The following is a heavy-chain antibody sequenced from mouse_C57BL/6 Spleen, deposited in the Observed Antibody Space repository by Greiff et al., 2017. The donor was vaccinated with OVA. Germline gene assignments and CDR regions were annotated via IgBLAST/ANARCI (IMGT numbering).Heavy chain of an antibody. CDR1: GYTFTSYW. D-gene: IGHD4-1*01. J-gene: IGHJ2*01. Sequence: QVQLQQSGAELVKPGASVKLSCKASGYTFTSYWMHWVKQRPGQGLEWIGMIHPNSGSTNYNEKFKSKATLTVDKSSSTAYMQLSSLTSEDSAVYYCAREELYYFDYWGKGTTLTVSS. V-gene: IGHV1-64*01. CDR2: IHPNSGST. CDR3: AREELYYFDY.